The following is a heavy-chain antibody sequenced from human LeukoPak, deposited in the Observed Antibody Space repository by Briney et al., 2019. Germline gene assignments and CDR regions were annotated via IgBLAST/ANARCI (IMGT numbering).Heavy chain of an antibody. D-gene: IGHD2-8*01. CDR3: ARVDQDIVLMVYATSTINWFDP. J-gene: IGHJ5*02. V-gene: IGHV1-18*01. CDR2: ISAYNGKT. Sequence: ASVKVSCKASGYTFTSYCISWVRQAPGQGVEGMEWISAYNGKTNYAQKLQGRVTMTTDTSTSTAYMELRSLRSDDTAAYYCARVDQDIVLMVYATSTINWFDPWGQGTLVTVSS. CDR1: GYTFTSYC.